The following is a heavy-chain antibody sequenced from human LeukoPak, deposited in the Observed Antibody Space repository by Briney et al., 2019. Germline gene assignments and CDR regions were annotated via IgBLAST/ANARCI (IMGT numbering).Heavy chain of an antibody. J-gene: IGHJ4*02. CDR2: INPNNDGT. Sequence: ASVKVSCKAARYTFTGYYLHWVRQAPGQGLEWMGRINPNNDGTDCAQKFQGRVTMTRDTSISTAYMELNSLTSDDTAVYYCTEQGYTISWSTFVSWGRGTLVTVSS. D-gene: IGHD6-13*01. CDR3: TEQGYTISWSTFVS. CDR1: RYTFTGYY. V-gene: IGHV1-2*06.